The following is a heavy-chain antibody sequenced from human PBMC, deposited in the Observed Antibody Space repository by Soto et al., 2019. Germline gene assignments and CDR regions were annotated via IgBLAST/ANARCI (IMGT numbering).Heavy chain of an antibody. Sequence: EVQLVESGGVVVQPGGSLRLSCAASGFSFDDYTMPWVRQAPGKGMEWVSLISWDGYNTYYADSVKGRFTISRDKSTNSLYLQMNSLRAVDTAVYYCAKDNGLVGGKDYWGQGTLVTVSS. CDR2: ISWDGYNT. D-gene: IGHD1-26*01. J-gene: IGHJ4*02. CDR1: GFSFDDYT. CDR3: AKDNGLVGGKDY. V-gene: IGHV3-43*01.